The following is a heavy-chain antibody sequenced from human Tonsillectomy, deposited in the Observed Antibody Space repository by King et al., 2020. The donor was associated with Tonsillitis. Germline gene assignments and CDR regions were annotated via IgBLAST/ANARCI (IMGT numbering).Heavy chain of an antibody. CDR1: GGSISSGDYY. V-gene: IGHV4-31*03. J-gene: IGHJ4*02. Sequence: VQLQESGPGLVKPSQTLSLTCTVSGGSISSGDYYWSWIRQHPGKGLEWIGYIYYSGSTSYNPSLKSRIIISVDTSKNQFSLKVSSVTAADTAVYHCARVHQAFHPVIDYWGQGTLVTVSS. CDR2: IYYSGST. CDR3: ARVHQAFHPVIDY.